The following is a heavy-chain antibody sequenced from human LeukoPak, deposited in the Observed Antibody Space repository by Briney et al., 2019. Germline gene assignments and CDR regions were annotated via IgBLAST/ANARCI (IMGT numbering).Heavy chain of an antibody. CDR2: IKQDGSEK. J-gene: IGHJ4*02. CDR3: ARNQRRLDY. Sequence: GGSLRLSCAASGFTFSSYWMSWVRQAPGKGVELVANIKQDGSEKYYVDSVKGRFTISRDNTKNSLYLQMNSLRAEDTAVYYCARNQRRLDYWGQGTLVTVSS. CDR1: GFTFSSYW. D-gene: IGHD1-14*01. V-gene: IGHV3-7*01.